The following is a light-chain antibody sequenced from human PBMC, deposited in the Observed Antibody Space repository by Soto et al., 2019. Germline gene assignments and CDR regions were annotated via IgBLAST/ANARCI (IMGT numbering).Light chain of an antibody. J-gene: IGKJ1*01. V-gene: IGKV3-15*01. Sequence: AMAQTPGTLSVSPWGRATLSCRASQRVNINLAWYQQKPGQAPRLLIYGASTRATGIPARFSGSGSGTEFTLTISSLQSEDFGVYYCQQYNNWPRTFGQGTKVDIK. CDR2: GAS. CDR1: QRVNIN. CDR3: QQYNNWPRT.